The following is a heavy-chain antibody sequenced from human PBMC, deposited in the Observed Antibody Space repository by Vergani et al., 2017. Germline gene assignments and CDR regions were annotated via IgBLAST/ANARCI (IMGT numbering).Heavy chain of an antibody. CDR1: GFTFDNSA. J-gene: IGHJ5*01. Sequence: EVHLLESGGGLIQPGGSLRISCAASGFTFDNSAMTWVRQAPGKGLQWVSGISGSGSSKFYEDSLKGRVTISRDNSKNTLFLEMNSLRTEDTATYFCAKGLGITLPAVWGGLDSWAPGTVVLVSS. V-gene: IGHV3-23*01. D-gene: IGHD3-16*01. CDR2: ISGSGSSK. CDR3: AKGLGITLPAVWGGLDS.